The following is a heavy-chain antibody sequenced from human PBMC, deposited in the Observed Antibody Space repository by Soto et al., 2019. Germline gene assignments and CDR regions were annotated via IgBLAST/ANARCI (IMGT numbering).Heavy chain of an antibody. Sequence: QVQLVQSGAEVKKPGSSVKVSCKASGGTFSSYAISWVRQAPGQGLEWMGGIIPIFGTANYAQKCQGRVTLPADEATGTAYMDLSSLRSEDTAVYYCARGTYNWNDVDYWGQGTLVTVSS. V-gene: IGHV1-69*12. CDR3: ARGTYNWNDVDY. J-gene: IGHJ4*02. D-gene: IGHD1-1*01. CDR1: GGTFSSYA. CDR2: IIPIFGTA.